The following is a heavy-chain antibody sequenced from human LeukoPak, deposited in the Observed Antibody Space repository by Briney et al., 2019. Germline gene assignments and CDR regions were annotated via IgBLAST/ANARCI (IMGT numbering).Heavy chain of an antibody. CDR3: ARGTLNIPGQQGAFDY. CDR2: ISDSADRT. J-gene: IGHJ4*02. V-gene: IGHV3-23*01. Sequence: PGGSLRLSCAASGFTFRNYAMAWVRQAPGKGLEWVSTISDSADRTYYADSVKGRFTISRDNAKNSLYLQLNSLRADDTAVYYCARGTLNIPGQQGAFDYWGQGTLVTVSS. CDR1: GFTFRNYA. D-gene: IGHD1-14*01.